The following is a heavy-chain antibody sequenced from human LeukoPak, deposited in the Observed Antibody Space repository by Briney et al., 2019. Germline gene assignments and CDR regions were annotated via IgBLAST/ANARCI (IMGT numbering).Heavy chain of an antibody. CDR2: INPNSGGA. V-gene: IGHV1-2*02. J-gene: IGHJ5*02. D-gene: IGHD6-6*01. Sequence: ASVKVSCKASGYTFTGYYMHWVRQAPGQGLEWMGWINPNSGGANYAQKFQGRVTMARDTSISTAYMELSRLRSDDTAVYYCARDLELGWFDPWGQGTLVTVSS. CDR3: ARDLELGWFDP. CDR1: GYTFTGYY.